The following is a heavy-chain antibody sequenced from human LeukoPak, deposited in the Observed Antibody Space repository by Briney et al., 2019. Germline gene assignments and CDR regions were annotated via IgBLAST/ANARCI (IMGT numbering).Heavy chain of an antibody. J-gene: IGHJ4*02. V-gene: IGHV4-61*02. D-gene: IGHD6-13*01. CDR1: GDSISSGSYY. CDR3: ARIPGRGMAAAGHY. CDR2: IYSSGST. Sequence: SQTLSLTCTVSGDSISSGSYYWGWIRQPAGKGLEWIGRIYSSGSTNYNPSLKSRVTISLDTSKNQFSLKLYSVTAADTAVYYCARIPGRGMAAAGHYWGQGTLVTVSS.